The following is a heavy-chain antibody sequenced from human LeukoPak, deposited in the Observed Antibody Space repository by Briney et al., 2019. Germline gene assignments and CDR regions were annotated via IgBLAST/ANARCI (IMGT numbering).Heavy chain of an antibody. D-gene: IGHD3-16*02. Sequence: SETLSLTCAVYGGSFSGYYWSWIRQPPGKGLEWIGEINHSGSTNYNPSLKSRVTISVDTSKNQFSLKLSSVTAAGTAVYYFAGLYYDYVWGSYRWRGYFDNWGKGTWSPSPQ. J-gene: IGHJ4*03. V-gene: IGHV4-34*01. CDR3: AGLYYDYVWGSYRWRGYFDN. CDR2: INHSGST. CDR1: GGSFSGYY.